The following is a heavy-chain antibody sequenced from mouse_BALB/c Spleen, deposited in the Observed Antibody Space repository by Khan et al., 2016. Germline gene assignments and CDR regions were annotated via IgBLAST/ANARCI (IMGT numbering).Heavy chain of an antibody. CDR3: ARHGNYGYFDY. D-gene: IGHD2-1*01. CDR2: ISSGGSYT. J-gene: IGHJ2*01. Sequence: EVELVESGGDLVKPGGSLKLSCAASGFTFSSYGMSWVRQTPDKRLEWVATISSGGSYTYYPDSVKGRFTISRDNAKNTLYLQMSSLKSEDTAMXYCARHGNYGYFDYWGQGTTLTVSS. CDR1: GFTFSSYG. V-gene: IGHV5-6*01.